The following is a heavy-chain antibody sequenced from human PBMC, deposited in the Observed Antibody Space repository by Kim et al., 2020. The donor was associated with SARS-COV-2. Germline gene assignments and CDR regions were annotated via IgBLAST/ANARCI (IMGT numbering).Heavy chain of an antibody. V-gene: IGHV3-30*02. J-gene: IGHJ4*02. Sequence: SGKGRFTITRDNSKNTLYLQMNGLRAEDTAVYYCAKDRAQQLIGNYFDYWGQGTLVTVSS. D-gene: IGHD6-13*01. CDR3: AKDRAQQLIGNYFDY.